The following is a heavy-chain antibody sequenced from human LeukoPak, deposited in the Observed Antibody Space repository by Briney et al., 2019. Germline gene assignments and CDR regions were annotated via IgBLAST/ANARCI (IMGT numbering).Heavy chain of an antibody. CDR3: ARHGRVNCSSTSCYYYYYYMDV. V-gene: IGHV4-34*01. D-gene: IGHD2-2*01. CDR2: INHSGST. CDR1: GGSFSGYY. J-gene: IGHJ6*03. Sequence: PSETLSLTCAVYGGSFSGYYWSWIRQPPGKGLEWIGEINHSGSTNYNPSLKSRVTISVDTSKNQFSLKLSSVTAADTAVYYCARHGRVNCSSTSCYYYYYYMDVWGKGTTVTISS.